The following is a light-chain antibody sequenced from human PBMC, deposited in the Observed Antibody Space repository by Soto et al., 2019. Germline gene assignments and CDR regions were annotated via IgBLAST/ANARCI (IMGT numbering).Light chain of an antibody. V-gene: IGKV1-5*03. J-gene: IGKJ1*01. CDR3: QQYNSEWT. CDR1: QSVSSW. CDR2: TAS. Sequence: DIQMTQSPSTLSASVGDRVTITCRASQSVSSWLAWYQQKPGKAPNLLIYTASSLESGVPSRFSGSGSGTEFTLTISSLPPDDFATYYCQQYNSEWTFGQGTKVDI.